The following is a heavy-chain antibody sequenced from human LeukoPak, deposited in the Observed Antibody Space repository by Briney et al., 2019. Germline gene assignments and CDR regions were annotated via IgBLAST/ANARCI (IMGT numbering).Heavy chain of an antibody. CDR2: ISGSGGST. CDR1: GFTFSSYV. V-gene: IGHV3-23*01. Sequence: GGSLRLSCAASGFTFSSYVMSWVRQAPGKGLEWVSGISGSGGSTYYADSVKGRFTISRDNSKNTLYLQMNSLRAEDTAVYYCAKDSESYSSGWYEFDYWGQGTLVTVSS. CDR3: AKDSESYSSGWYEFDY. J-gene: IGHJ4*02. D-gene: IGHD6-19*01.